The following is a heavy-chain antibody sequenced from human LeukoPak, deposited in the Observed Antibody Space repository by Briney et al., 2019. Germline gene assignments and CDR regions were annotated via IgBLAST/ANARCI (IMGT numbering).Heavy chain of an antibody. CDR3: ARGRWTSSNYNWFDP. CDR1: GGSISSGSYY. Sequence: PSQTLPLTCTVSGGSISSGSYYWSWIRQPPGKGLEWIGRIYTSGSTNYNPSLKSRVTISVDTSKNQFSLKMSSVTAADTAVYYCARGRWTSSNYNWFDPWGQGTLVTVSS. D-gene: IGHD5-24*01. J-gene: IGHJ5*02. V-gene: IGHV4-61*02. CDR2: IYTSGST.